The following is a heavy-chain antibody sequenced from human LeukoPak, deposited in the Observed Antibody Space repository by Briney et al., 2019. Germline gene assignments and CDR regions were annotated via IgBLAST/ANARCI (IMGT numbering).Heavy chain of an antibody. D-gene: IGHD3-9*01. V-gene: IGHV3-48*02. J-gene: IGHJ4*02. Sequence: PGGSLRLSCAASGFPFSSHVLSWVRQAPGKGLEWIAYINHNGEAIYYPDFVKGRFIISRDNAKNSLFLQMNDLRDEDTAAYYCARDYDWAFDFWGQGTRVTVSS. CDR3: ARDYDWAFDF. CDR2: INHNGEAI. CDR1: GFPFSSHV.